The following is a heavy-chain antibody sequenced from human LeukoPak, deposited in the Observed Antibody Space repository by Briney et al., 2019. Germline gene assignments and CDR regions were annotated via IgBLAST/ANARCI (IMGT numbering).Heavy chain of an antibody. Sequence: ASVKVSCKASGYTFTSYGISWVRQAPGQGLEWMGWISAYNGNTNYAQKLQGRVTMTTGTSTSTAYMELRSLRSDDTAVYYCARDDFWSGYYKGNWFDPWGQGTLVTVSS. V-gene: IGHV1-18*01. D-gene: IGHD3-3*01. CDR1: GYTFTSYG. CDR3: ARDDFWSGYYKGNWFDP. J-gene: IGHJ5*02. CDR2: ISAYNGNT.